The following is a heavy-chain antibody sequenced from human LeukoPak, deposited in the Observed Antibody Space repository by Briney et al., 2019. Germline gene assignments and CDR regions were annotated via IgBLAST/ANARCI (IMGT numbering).Heavy chain of an antibody. CDR2: ITTAGNVI. CDR1: GFTFSTYN. Sequence: GGSLRLSCAASGFTFSTYNMHWVRQAPGKGLEWISYITTAGNVIFYADSVKCRFTISRDEAKNSLYLQMDSLRAEDTAFYYCARGGLYYDTSAYYYMNYWGQGTLVTVSS. V-gene: IGHV3-48*01. D-gene: IGHD3-22*01. CDR3: ARGGLYYDTSAYYYMNY. J-gene: IGHJ4*02.